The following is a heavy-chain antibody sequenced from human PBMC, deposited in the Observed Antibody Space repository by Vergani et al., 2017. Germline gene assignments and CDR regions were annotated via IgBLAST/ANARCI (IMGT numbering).Heavy chain of an antibody. CDR2: INHRGST. D-gene: IGHD3-10*01. CDR1: GGSFSGYY. J-gene: IGHJ4*02. V-gene: IGHV4-34*01. CDR3: ARGKRITMVRDPLETIDY. Sequence: QVQLQQWGAGLLKPSETLSLTCAVYGGSFSGYYWSWIRQPPGKGLEWIGEINHRGSTNYNPSLKSRVTISVDTSKNQFSLKLSSVTAADTAVYYCARGKRITMVRDPLETIDYWGQGTLVTVSS.